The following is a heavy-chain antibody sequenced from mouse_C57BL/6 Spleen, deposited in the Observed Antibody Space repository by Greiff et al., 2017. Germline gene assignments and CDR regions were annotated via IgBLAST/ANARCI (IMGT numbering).Heavy chain of an antibody. V-gene: IGHV1-80*01. D-gene: IGHD1-1*01. Sequence: VQLQQSGAELVKPGASVKISCKASGYAFSSYWLNWVKQRPGKGLEWIGQIYPGDGDTNYNGKFKGKATRTADKSSSTAYMQLSSLTSEDSAVYFCARGYYYGSSGGYYAMDYWGQGTSVTVSS. J-gene: IGHJ4*01. CDR2: IYPGDGDT. CDR3: ARGYYYGSSGGYYAMDY. CDR1: GYAFSSYW.